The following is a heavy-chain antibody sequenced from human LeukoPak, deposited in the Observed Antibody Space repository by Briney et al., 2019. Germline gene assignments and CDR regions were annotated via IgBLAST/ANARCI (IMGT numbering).Heavy chain of an antibody. V-gene: IGHV3-21*01. CDR3: AREERYPDAFDI. Sequence: GGSLRLSCAASGFTFSYYTMHWVRQAPGKGLEWVSSISSSSSYIYYADSVKGRFTISRDNAKNSLYLQMNSLRAEDTAVYYCAREERYPDAFDIWGQGTMVTVSS. CDR1: GFTFSYYT. J-gene: IGHJ3*02. CDR2: ISSSSSYI. D-gene: IGHD1-1*01.